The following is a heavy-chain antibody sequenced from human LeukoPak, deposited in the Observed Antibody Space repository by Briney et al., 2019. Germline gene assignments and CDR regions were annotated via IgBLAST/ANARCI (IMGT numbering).Heavy chain of an antibody. Sequence: SVKVSCKASGGTFSSYTISWVRQAPGQGLEWVGRIIPILGIANYAQKFQGRVTITADKSTSTAYMELSSLRSEDTAVYYCARDGRYCSSTSCHWADYWGQGTLVTVSS. V-gene: IGHV1-69*04. J-gene: IGHJ4*02. CDR2: IIPILGIA. CDR1: GGTFSSYT. CDR3: ARDGRYCSSTSCHWADY. D-gene: IGHD2-2*01.